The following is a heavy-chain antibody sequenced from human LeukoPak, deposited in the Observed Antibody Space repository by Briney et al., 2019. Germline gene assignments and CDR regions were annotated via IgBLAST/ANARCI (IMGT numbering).Heavy chain of an antibody. Sequence: PGGSLRLSCAASAFTLDDYGMSSVRQAPGKGLEWVSSINWFGGTTNYGDSVKGRFTISRDNAKNSLYLQMNSLRAEDTALYYCARRCYRQLAYFDYWGQGILVTVSS. CDR1: AFTLDDYG. V-gene: IGHV3-20*04. CDR3: ARRCYRQLAYFDY. D-gene: IGHD6-13*01. CDR2: INWFGGTT. J-gene: IGHJ4*02.